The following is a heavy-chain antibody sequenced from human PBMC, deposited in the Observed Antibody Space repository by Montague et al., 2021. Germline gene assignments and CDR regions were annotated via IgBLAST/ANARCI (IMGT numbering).Heavy chain of an antibody. V-gene: IGHV4-38-2*02. J-gene: IGHJ6*03. Sequence: SETLSLTCTVSRSLINSDYYWGWIRQPPGKGLEWMGSDSHGGRNYYNPSLKSRTTISVDTTNNHFSLQLSSVTAADTAMYYCARERDRYYYMDIWGKGTTITVSS. CDR1: RSLINSDYY. CDR2: DSHGGRN. CDR3: ARERDRYYYMDI.